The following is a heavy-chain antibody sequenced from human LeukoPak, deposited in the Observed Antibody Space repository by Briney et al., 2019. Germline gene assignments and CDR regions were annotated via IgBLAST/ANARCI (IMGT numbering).Heavy chain of an antibody. CDR1: GGSISSYY. CDR3: ARHSGLVVVPAIPNY. CDR2: IYYSGST. V-gene: IGHV4-59*08. Sequence: SETLSLTCTVSGGSISSYYWSWIRQPPGKGLEWIGYIYYSGSTNYNPSLKSRVTISVDTSKNQFSLKLSSVTAADTAVYYCARHSGLVVVPAIPNYWGQGTLVTVSS. D-gene: IGHD2-2*01. J-gene: IGHJ4*02.